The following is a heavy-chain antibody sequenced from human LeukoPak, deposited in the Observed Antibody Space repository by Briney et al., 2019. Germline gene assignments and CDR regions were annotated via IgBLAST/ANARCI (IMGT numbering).Heavy chain of an antibody. CDR3: ARDETPRDAFDI. V-gene: IGHV3-48*03. CDR2: ISSSGSTI. CDR1: GFTFSSYE. Sequence: PGGSLRLSCAASGFTFSSYEMNWVRQAPGKGLEWVSYISSSGSTIYYADSVKGRFTISRDNAKNSLYLQMNSLRAEDTAVYYCARDETPRDAFDIWGQGTMVTVSS. J-gene: IGHJ3*02. D-gene: IGHD2-15*01.